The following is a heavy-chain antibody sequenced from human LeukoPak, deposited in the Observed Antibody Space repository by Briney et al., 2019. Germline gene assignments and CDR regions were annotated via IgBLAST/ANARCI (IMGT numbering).Heavy chain of an antibody. CDR3: AREDGTFQY. J-gene: IGHJ1*01. CDR1: GFTFSSYA. CDR2: ISNSGDST. Sequence: GGSLRLSCAASGFTFSSYAMSWVRQAPGKGLEWVSAISNSGDSTYYADSVKGRFTVSRDNSKNTLYLQMNSLRAGDTAVYYCAREDGTFQYWGQGTLVTVSS. V-gene: IGHV3-23*01.